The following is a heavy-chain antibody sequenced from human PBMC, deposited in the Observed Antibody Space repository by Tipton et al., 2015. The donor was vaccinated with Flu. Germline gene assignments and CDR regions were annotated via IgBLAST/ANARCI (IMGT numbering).Heavy chain of an antibody. D-gene: IGHD7-27*01. V-gene: IGHV4-34*01. CDR1: GGSFSGYY. J-gene: IGHJ4*02. CDR3: ATKFANWGVWEPRDY. CDR2: INHSGST. Sequence: TLSLPCAVYGGSFSGYYWCWIRQPPGKGLEWIGEINHSGSTNYNPSLKSRVTISADTSKKQFSLTQNSVTAADPAEYFCATKFANWGVWEPRDYWGQGTLVTVS.